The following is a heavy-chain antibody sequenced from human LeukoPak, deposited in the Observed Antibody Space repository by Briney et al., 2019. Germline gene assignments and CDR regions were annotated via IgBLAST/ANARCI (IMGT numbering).Heavy chain of an antibody. D-gene: IGHD1-26*01. CDR1: GYTFTGYY. J-gene: IGHJ4*02. CDR2: INPNSGDT. CDR3: AREEGSYPESLDY. V-gene: IGHV1-2*02. Sequence: ASVKVSCKASGYTFTGYYIHWVPQAPGQALEWMGWINPNSGDTNYTQKFQDRVTMTRDTSISTAYMELNRLTSDDTAVYYCAREEGSYPESLDYWGQGTLVTVSS.